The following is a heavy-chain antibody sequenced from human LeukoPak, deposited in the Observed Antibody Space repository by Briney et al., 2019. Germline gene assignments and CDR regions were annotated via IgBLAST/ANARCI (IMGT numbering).Heavy chain of an antibody. CDR2: ISGSGGST. CDR1: GFTFSNSW. CDR3: AELGITMIGGV. Sequence: GGSLRLSCAASGFTFSNSWMHWVRQAPGKGLEWVSAISGSGGSTYYADSVKGRFTISRDNAKNSLYLQMNSLRAEDTAVYYCAELGITMIGGVWGKGTTVTISS. J-gene: IGHJ6*04. V-gene: IGHV3-23*01. D-gene: IGHD3-10*02.